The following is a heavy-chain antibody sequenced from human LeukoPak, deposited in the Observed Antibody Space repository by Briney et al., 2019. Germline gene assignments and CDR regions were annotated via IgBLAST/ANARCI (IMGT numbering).Heavy chain of an antibody. J-gene: IGHJ5*02. V-gene: IGHV4-34*01. CDR3: ARQSLAARAHNWFDP. D-gene: IGHD6-6*01. Sequence: SETLSLTCAVYGGSFSGYYWSWIRQPPGKGLEWIGEINHSGSTNYNPSLKSRVTISVDTSKNQFSLKLSSVTAADTAVYYCARQSLAARAHNWFDPWGQGTLVTVSS. CDR1: GGSFSGYY. CDR2: INHSGST.